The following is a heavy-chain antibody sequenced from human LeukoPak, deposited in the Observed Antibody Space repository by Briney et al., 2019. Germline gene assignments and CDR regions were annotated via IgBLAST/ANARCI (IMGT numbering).Heavy chain of an antibody. CDR1: GFSFSDYT. Sequence: GGSLRLSCVASGFSFSDYTMNWFRQVPGEGLEWLSSIESASNYIYYADSVKGRFTISRDNAKNSLFLQMDSLTAEDTAVYYCAREATIGWFYFDHWGQGTLVAV. D-gene: IGHD6-19*01. J-gene: IGHJ4*02. CDR3: AREATIGWFYFDH. CDR2: IESASNYI. V-gene: IGHV3-21*01.